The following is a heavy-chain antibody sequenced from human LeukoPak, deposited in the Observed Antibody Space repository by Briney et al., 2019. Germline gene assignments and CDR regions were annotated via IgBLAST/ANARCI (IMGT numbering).Heavy chain of an antibody. Sequence: PSETLSLTCAVYGGSFSGYYWSWIRQPPGKGLEWIGEINHSGSTNYNPSLKSRVTISVDTSKNQFSLKLSSVTAADTAVYYCARGGFYDSSGYYYYWGQGTLVTVSS. CDR2: INHSGST. V-gene: IGHV4-34*01. D-gene: IGHD3-22*01. CDR3: ARGGFYDSSGYYYY. CDR1: GGSFSGYY. J-gene: IGHJ4*02.